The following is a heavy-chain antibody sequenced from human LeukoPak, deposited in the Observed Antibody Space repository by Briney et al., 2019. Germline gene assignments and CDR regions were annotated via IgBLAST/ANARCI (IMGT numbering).Heavy chain of an antibody. CDR2: ITSSSSYI. Sequence: GGSLRLSCGASKFTFSSYVMNWVRQAPGKGLEWVSSITSSSSYIYYADSVKGRFTISRDNAKNSLYLQMNSLRAEDTAVYYCAKDISEGYSGYDTWGQGTLVTVSS. CDR3: AKDISEGYSGYDT. CDR1: KFTFSSYV. V-gene: IGHV3-21*01. D-gene: IGHD5-12*01. J-gene: IGHJ5*02.